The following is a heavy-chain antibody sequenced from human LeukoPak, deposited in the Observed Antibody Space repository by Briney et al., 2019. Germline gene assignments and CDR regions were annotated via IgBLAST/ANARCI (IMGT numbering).Heavy chain of an antibody. Sequence: SVKVSCKASGGTFSSYAISWVRQAPGQGLKWMGGIIPIFGTANYAQKFQGRVTITTDESTSTAYMELSSLRSEDTAVYYCARARGLYDFWSGYPKNYYMDVWGKGTTVTVSS. CDR3: ARARGLYDFWSGYPKNYYMDV. J-gene: IGHJ6*03. CDR2: IIPIFGTA. CDR1: GGTFSSYA. D-gene: IGHD3-3*01. V-gene: IGHV1-69*05.